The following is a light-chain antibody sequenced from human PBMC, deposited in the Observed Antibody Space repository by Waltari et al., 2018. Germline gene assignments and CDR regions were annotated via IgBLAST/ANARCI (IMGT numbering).Light chain of an antibody. CDR2: WAS. V-gene: IGKV4-1*01. Sequence: DIVMTQSAYVVAGAGGERAHVNSESSQSVSDYINSKQYLAWYRQKPGQPPKLLISWASTREFGVPDRFSGSGSGTDFTLTISSLQAEDVAVYYCQQYYAVPPTFGQGTKVEIK. CDR3: QQYYAVPPT. J-gene: IGKJ1*01. CDR1: QSVSDYINSKQY.